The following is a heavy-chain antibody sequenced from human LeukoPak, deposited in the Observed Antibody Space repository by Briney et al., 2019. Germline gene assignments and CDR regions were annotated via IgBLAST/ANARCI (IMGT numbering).Heavy chain of an antibody. CDR2: INPNSGGT. Sequence: ASVKVSRKASGYTFTGYYMHWVRQAPGQGLAWMGWINPNSGGTNYAQKFQGRVTMTRDTSISTAYMELSRLRSDDTAVYYCAREFDTAMVIDYWGQGTLVTVSS. CDR3: AREFDTAMVIDY. CDR1: GYTFTGYY. V-gene: IGHV1-2*02. J-gene: IGHJ4*02. D-gene: IGHD5-18*01.